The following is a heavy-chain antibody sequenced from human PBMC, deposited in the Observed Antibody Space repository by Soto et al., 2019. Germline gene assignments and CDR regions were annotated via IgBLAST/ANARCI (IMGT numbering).Heavy chain of an antibody. J-gene: IGHJ4*02. V-gene: IGHV4-30-2*01. D-gene: IGHD6-13*01. CDR2: IYHSGST. CDR1: GGSISSGGYS. CDR3: ARAAYSSSWYIFDY. Sequence: SSETLSLTCAVSGGSISSGGYSWSWIRQPPGKGLEWIGYIYHSGSTYYNPSLKSRVTISVDRSKNQFSLKLSSVTAADTAVYYCARAAYSSSWYIFDYWGQGTLVTVSS.